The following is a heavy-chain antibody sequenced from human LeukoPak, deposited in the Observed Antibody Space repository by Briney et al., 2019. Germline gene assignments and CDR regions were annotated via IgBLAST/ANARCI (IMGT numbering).Heavy chain of an antibody. J-gene: IGHJ4*02. CDR2: IYASGSA. Sequence: SETLSLTCSVSGDSISTYYWSWIPQPAGKRLEWIGRIYASGSAEYNPSLKSRVSMSLDTTKYHFSLDLTSVAAADTAVYFCARGYVHGDYWGQGILVIVSS. V-gene: IGHV4-4*07. CDR3: ARGYVHGDY. CDR1: GDSISTYY. D-gene: IGHD3-16*01.